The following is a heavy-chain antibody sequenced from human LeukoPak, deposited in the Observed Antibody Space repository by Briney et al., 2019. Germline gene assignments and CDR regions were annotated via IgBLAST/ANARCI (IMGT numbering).Heavy chain of an antibody. J-gene: IGHJ4*02. CDR3: AREGVGGYYFDY. CDR1: GFTFSSYG. V-gene: IGHV3-33*01. D-gene: IGHD1-26*01. Sequence: SGGSLRLSCAASGFTFSSYGMHWVRQAPGKGLEWVAVIWYDGSNKYYADSVKGRFTISRDNSKNTLYLQMNSLRAEDTAVYYCAREGVGGYYFDYWGQGTLVTVSS. CDR2: IWYDGSNK.